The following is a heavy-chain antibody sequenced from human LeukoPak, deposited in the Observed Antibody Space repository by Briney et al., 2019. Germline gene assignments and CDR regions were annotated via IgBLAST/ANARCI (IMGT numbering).Heavy chain of an antibody. J-gene: IGHJ6*03. CDR2: IYYSGST. Sequence: SETLSLTCTVSGGSISSYYWSWIRQPPGKGLEWIGYIYYSGSTNYNPSLKSRVTISVDTSKNQFSLKLSSVTAADTAVYYCARGSITMVRGVNLNYYYYYMDVWGKGTTVTISS. V-gene: IGHV4-59*01. CDR3: ARGSITMVRGVNLNYYYYYMDV. D-gene: IGHD3-10*01. CDR1: GGSISSYY.